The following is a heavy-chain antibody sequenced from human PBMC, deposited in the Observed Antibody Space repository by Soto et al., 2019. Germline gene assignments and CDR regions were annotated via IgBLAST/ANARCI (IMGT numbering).Heavy chain of an antibody. CDR2: IGGSSDSI. Sequence: PGGSLRLSCAASGFSYISYGMSWVRQAPGKGLEWVSGIGGSSDSIYYADSVKGRFTISRDNAKNSLYLQMNSLRAEDTALYYCAKAPLWFGDDYFDYWGQGTLVTVSS. D-gene: IGHD3-10*01. V-gene: IGHV3-23*01. J-gene: IGHJ4*02. CDR1: GFSYISYG. CDR3: AKAPLWFGDDYFDY.